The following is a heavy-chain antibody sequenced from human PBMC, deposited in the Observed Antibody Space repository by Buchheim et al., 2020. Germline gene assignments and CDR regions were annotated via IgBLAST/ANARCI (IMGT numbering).Heavy chain of an antibody. CDR2: ISYDGSNK. CDR1: GFTFSSYG. CDR3: AKVGETGPYYYYYMDV. J-gene: IGHJ6*03. V-gene: IGHV3-30*18. Sequence: QVQLVESGGGVVQPGRSLRPSCAASGFTFSSYGMHWVRQAPGKGLEWVAVISYDGSNKYYADSVKGRFTISRDNSKNTLYLQMNSLRAEDTAVYYCAKVGETGPYYYYYMDVWGKGTT. D-gene: IGHD1-1*01.